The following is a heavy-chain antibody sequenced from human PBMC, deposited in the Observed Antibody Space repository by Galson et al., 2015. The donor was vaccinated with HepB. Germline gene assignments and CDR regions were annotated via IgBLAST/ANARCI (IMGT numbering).Heavy chain of an antibody. J-gene: IGHJ4*02. V-gene: IGHV3-23*01. CDR2: ISSSGGST. CDR1: GFTFSSYA. Sequence: SLRLSCAASGFTFSSYAMSWVRQAPGKGLEWVSAISSSGGSTYYADSVKGRFTISRDNSKNTLYLQMNSLRAEDTAVYYCAKSTLIVEPARRYFDYWGQGTLVTVSS. D-gene: IGHD1-26*01. CDR3: AKSTLIVEPARRYFDY.